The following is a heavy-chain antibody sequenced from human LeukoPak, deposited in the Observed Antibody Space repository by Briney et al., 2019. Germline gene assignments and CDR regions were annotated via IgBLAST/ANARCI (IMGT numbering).Heavy chain of an antibody. CDR2: IYYSGST. J-gene: IGHJ4*02. Sequence: SETLSLTCPVSGGSISSGVYYWSWIRQHPGKGLEWIGYIYYSGSTYYNPSLKSRVTISVDTSKNQFSLKLSSVTAADTAVYYCARAPGGGATMLDYWGQGTLVTVSS. CDR1: GGSISSGVYY. V-gene: IGHV4-31*03. D-gene: IGHD5-12*01. CDR3: ARAPGGGATMLDY.